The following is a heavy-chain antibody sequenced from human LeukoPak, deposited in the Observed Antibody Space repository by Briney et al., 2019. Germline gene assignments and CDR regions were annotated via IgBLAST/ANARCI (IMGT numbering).Heavy chain of an antibody. CDR3: ARQLVRGPYDY. CDR2: IYYSGST. CDR1: GGSISSYY. J-gene: IGHJ4*02. D-gene: IGHD3-10*01. V-gene: IGHV4-59*08. Sequence: SETLSLTCTVSGGSISSYYWSWIRQPPGKGLEWIGYIYYSGSTNYNPSLKSRVTISVDTSKNQFSLKLSSVTAADTAVYYCARQLVRGPYDYWGQGTLVTVSS.